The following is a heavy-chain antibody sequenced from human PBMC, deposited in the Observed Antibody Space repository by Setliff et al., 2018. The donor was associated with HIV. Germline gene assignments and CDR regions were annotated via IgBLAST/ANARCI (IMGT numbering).Heavy chain of an antibody. J-gene: IGHJ4*02. V-gene: IGHV1-18*01. CDR1: GHTFTSYG. Sequence: ASVKVSCKASGHTFTSYGITWVRQAPGQGLEWLGWISTYNGNTNYAQKFQGRVTMTTDTSTSTAYMDLRSLRSDDTAVYYCARGGVAVGDMTPSDYWGQGTLVTVSS. D-gene: IGHD6-19*01. CDR2: ISTYNGNT. CDR3: ARGGVAVGDMTPSDY.